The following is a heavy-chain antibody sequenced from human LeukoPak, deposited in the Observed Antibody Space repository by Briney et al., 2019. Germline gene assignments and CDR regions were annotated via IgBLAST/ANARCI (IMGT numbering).Heavy chain of an antibody. J-gene: IGHJ4*02. CDR2: ISARNGNT. CDR1: GYSFTDYG. D-gene: IGHD2-21*01. Sequence: ASVKVSCKTSGYSFTDYGITWVRQAPGQGLEWMGWISARNGNTNLSQRLQGRVTMTTDTSTSTAYMELRGLTSDDTAVYYCARDHALWSNCFDYWGQGTLVTVSS. CDR3: ARDHALWSNCFDY. V-gene: IGHV1-18*01.